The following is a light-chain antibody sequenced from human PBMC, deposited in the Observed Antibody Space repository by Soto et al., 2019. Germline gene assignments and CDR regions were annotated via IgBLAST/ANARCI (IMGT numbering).Light chain of an antibody. Sequence: EIVRPQSPATLSVSPGERATLSCRAGQSVSSNLAWYQQKPGQAPRLLIYGASTRATGIPARFSGSGSGTEFTLTISSLQSEDFAVYYCQQYNNWPPWTFGQGTKVDI. CDR2: GAS. CDR3: QQYNNWPPWT. V-gene: IGKV3-15*01. CDR1: QSVSSN. J-gene: IGKJ1*01.